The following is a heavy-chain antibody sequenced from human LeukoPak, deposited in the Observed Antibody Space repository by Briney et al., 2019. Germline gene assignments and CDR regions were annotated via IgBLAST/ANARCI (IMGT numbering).Heavy chain of an antibody. D-gene: IGHD5-12*01. J-gene: IGHJ4*02. CDR2: IYYSGST. V-gene: IGHV4-39*07. CDR3: AREGRATIGY. CDR1: GGSISSSSYY. Sequence: PSETLSLTRTVSGGSISSSSYYWGWIRQPPGKGLEWIGSIYYSGSTYYNPSLKSRVTVSVDTSKNQFSLKLSSVAAADTAVYYCAREGRATIGYWGQGILVTVSS.